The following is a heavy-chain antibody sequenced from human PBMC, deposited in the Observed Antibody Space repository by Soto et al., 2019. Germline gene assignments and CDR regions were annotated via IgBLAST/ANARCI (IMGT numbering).Heavy chain of an antibody. V-gene: IGHV3-23*01. CDR1: GFXFXTXS. D-gene: IGHD1-1*01. CDR2: ISSSGGST. Sequence: DVQLLESGGSLVQPGGSLXXSCAXSGFXFXTXSMSXVRQAPGKGLEWVSAISSSGGSTYYADSVKGRFIISRDNSQNTLYLQMNSLRAEDTAVYYCAKPDGATYNFRYWGQGTLVTVSS. J-gene: IGHJ4*02. CDR3: AKPDGATYNFRY.